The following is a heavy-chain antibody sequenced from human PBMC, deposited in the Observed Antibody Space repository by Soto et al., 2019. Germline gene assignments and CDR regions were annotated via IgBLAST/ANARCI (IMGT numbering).Heavy chain of an antibody. V-gene: IGHV5-10-1*01. CDR3: ARQIYDSDTGPNFQYYFDL. CDR1: GYSFAGYW. CDR2: IDPSDSQT. J-gene: IGHJ4*02. D-gene: IGHD3-22*01. Sequence: GESLKISCKGSGYSFAGYWITWVRQKPGKGLEWMGRIDPSDSQTYYSPSFRGHVTISVTKSITTVFLQWSSLRASDTAMYYCARQIYDSDTGPNFQYYFDLWGQGTQVTVSS.